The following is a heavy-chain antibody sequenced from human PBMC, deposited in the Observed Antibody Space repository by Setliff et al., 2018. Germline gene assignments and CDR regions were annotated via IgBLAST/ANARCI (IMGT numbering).Heavy chain of an antibody. V-gene: IGHV1-18*01. CDR1: GFSFTTYG. J-gene: IGHJ3*02. D-gene: IGHD2-21*01. CDR3: ARDRGGDDFVGAVGDSFDI. CDR2: ISAYNGNT. Sequence: GASVKVSCKTSGFSFTTYGITWVRQAPGQGLEWMGWISAYNGNTDSAQKFQGRVTMSADTSTTTVYMELRSLRSEDAAVYYCARDRGGDDFVGAVGDSFDIWGQGTMVTVSS.